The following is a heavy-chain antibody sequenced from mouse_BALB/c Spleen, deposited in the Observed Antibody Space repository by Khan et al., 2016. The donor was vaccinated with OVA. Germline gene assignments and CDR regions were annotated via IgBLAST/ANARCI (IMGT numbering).Heavy chain of an antibody. Sequence: EVQLQESGPGLVKPSQSLSLTCTVTGYSITIDYAWNWIRQFPGNKLEWMGYISYSGNTKYNPSLKSRISITRDTSKNQFFLQLKSVTTEDTARYYCARIYGGDFDYWGQGTTLTVSS. CDR3: ARIYGGDFDY. D-gene: IGHD1-1*01. J-gene: IGHJ2*01. CDR2: ISYSGNT. CDR1: GYSITIDYA. V-gene: IGHV3-2*02.